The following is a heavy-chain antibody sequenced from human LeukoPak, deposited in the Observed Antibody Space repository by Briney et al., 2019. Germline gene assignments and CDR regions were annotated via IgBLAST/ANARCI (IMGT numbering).Heavy chain of an antibody. Sequence: ASETLSLTCTVCGGSFTNYDWSWIRQPPGKGLEWIAYIYNSGSTYYNPSLKSRVTISVDTSKNQFSLKLSSVTAADTAVYYCARQHYYDSSGYYPPAFDIWGQGTMVTVSS. D-gene: IGHD3-22*01. V-gene: IGHV4-59*08. J-gene: IGHJ3*02. CDR2: IYNSGST. CDR1: GGSFTNYD. CDR3: ARQHYYDSSGYYPPAFDI.